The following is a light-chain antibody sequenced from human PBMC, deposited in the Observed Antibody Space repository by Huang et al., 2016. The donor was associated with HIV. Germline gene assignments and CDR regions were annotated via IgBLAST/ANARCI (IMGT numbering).Light chain of an antibody. Sequence: DIQMTKSPSSLSASVGDRVTITCRASQCINTYLNWYQQRPGKAPRLLIYAASSLQSGVPSRFRGVGSGTGFTHTISSLQTEDFATYYCQQSYNPPWTFGQGTKVEIK. V-gene: IGKV1-39*01. CDR3: QQSYNPPWT. CDR1: QCINTY. J-gene: IGKJ1*01. CDR2: AAS.